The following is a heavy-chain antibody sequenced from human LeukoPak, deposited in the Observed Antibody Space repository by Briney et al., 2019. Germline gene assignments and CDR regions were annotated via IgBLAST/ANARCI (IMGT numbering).Heavy chain of an antibody. D-gene: IGHD3-22*01. CDR1: AGSIISYY. CDR3: ARLKFYDSTGYTLGYYMDV. CDR2: IYPSGST. Sequence: SPTLSLTYTVAAGSIISYYWSWVRQSAGKGLEWIGCIYPSGSTEYNTSLKSRVTMSVDMSKKQFSLKLTSVTAADTAVYYCARLKFYDSTGYTLGYYMDVWGKGTTVTVSS. J-gene: IGHJ6*03. V-gene: IGHV4-4*07.